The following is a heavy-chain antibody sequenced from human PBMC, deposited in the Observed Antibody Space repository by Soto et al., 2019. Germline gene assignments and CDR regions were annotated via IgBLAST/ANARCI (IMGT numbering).Heavy chain of an antibody. D-gene: IGHD4-17*01. CDR1: GFTFSSYW. CDR3: ASTGDYCDYEGRSFDY. CDR2: IKQDGSEK. Sequence: EVQLVESGGGLVQPGGSLRLSCAASGFTFSSYWMSWVRQAPGKGLERVANIKQDGSEKYYVDSVKGRFTISRDNAKNSLYLQMNSLRAEDTAVYYCASTGDYCDYEGRSFDYWGQGTLVTVSS. J-gene: IGHJ4*02. V-gene: IGHV3-7*01.